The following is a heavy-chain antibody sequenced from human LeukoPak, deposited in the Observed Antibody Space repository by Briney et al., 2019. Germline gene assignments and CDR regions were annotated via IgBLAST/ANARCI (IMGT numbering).Heavy chain of an antibody. CDR3: TKDGLRGYDYDY. CDR1: GFTFRDYA. D-gene: IGHD5-12*01. CDR2: ILNSGDTT. V-gene: IGHV3-23*01. J-gene: IGHJ4*02. Sequence: GGSLRLSCAASGFTFRDYAMSWVRQAPGKGLEWVSNILNSGDTTQYADSVKGRFTVSRDNSKNTLYLQMDNLRGDDTPVYYCTKDGLRGYDYDYWGQGTLVTVSS.